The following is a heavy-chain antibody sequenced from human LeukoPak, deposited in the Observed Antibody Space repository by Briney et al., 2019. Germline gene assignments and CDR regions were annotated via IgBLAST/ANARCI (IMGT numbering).Heavy chain of an antibody. V-gene: IGHV3-23*01. D-gene: IGHD2-2*01. CDR1: GFTFSSYA. Sequence: GGSLRLSSGGTGFTFSSYAMSWVRQAPGKGLEWVSAISGSGGSTYYADSVKGRFTISRDNSKNTLYLQMNSLRAEDTAVYYCAKDAPVNIVVVPAANSWGQGTLVTVSS. CDR3: AKDAPVNIVVVPAANS. J-gene: IGHJ4*02. CDR2: ISGSGGST.